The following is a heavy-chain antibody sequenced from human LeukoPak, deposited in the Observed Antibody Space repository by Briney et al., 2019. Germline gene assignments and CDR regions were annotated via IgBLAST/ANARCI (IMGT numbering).Heavy chain of an antibody. J-gene: IGHJ4*02. CDR1: GFTFSSYA. CDR3: AKERSSEDYPYYFDS. D-gene: IGHD3-22*01. Sequence: GGSLRLSCAASGFTFSSYAMTWVRQAPGKGLEWVSGISGSGITIFYADSVRGRFTISRDNSRNTLYLLMNGLRAEDTAVYYCAKERSSEDYPYYFDSWGQGTLVTVSS. CDR2: ISGSGITI. V-gene: IGHV3-23*01.